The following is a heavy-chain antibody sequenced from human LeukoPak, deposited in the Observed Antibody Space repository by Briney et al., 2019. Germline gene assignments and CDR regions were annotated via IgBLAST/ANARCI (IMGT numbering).Heavy chain of an antibody. D-gene: IGHD5-24*01. J-gene: IGHJ4*02. CDR1: GFTFSNSA. CDR3: VKELRERYSGLFDY. CDR2: ISSHGGST. V-gene: IGHV3-64D*06. Sequence: PGGSLRLSCSASGFTFSNSAMQWVRQAPGKGLEYVSSISSHGGSTYYADSVRGRFTISRDNSKNTLYLQMSSLRAEDTSVYYCVKELRERYSGLFDYWGQGTLVTVSS.